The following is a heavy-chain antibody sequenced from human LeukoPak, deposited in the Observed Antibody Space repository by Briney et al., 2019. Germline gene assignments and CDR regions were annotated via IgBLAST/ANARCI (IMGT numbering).Heavy chain of an antibody. Sequence: SETLSLTCTVSGGSISSYYWSWIRQPPGEGLEWIGYIYYSGSTNYNPSLKSRVTISVDTSKNQFSLKLSSVTAADTAVYYCARGGRFLEWLLEFDPWGQGTLVTVSS. CDR3: ARGGRFLEWLLEFDP. V-gene: IGHV4-59*01. D-gene: IGHD3-3*01. CDR1: GGSISSYY. J-gene: IGHJ5*02. CDR2: IYYSGST.